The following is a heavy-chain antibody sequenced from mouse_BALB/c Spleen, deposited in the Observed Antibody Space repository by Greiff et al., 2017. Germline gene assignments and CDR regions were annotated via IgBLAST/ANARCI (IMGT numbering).Heavy chain of an antibody. J-gene: IGHJ3*01. CDR1: GFTFSSYG. D-gene: IGHD1-1*01. CDR3: ARDGGYYYGSSYPAWFAY. CDR2: INSNGGST. Sequence: EVNVVESGGGLVQPGGSLKLSCAASGFTFSSYGMSWVRQTPDKRLELVATINSNGGSTYYPDSVKGRFTISRDNAKNTLYLQMSSLKSEDTAMYYCARDGGYYYGSSYPAWFAYWGQGTLVTVSA. V-gene: IGHV5-6-3*01.